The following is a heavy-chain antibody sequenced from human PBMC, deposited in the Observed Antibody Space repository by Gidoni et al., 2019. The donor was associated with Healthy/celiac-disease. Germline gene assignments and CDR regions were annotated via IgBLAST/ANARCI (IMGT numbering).Heavy chain of an antibody. CDR1: GGTFSSYP. V-gene: IGHV1-69*02. Sequence: QVQLVQSGAEVKKPGSSVKVSCKASGGTFSSYPSSWVRQAPGQGLEWMGRILPILGIANSAQKFQGRVTITADKSTSTAYMELSSLRSEDTAVYYCASFHGSSWGQGTLVTVSS. J-gene: IGHJ5*02. CDR2: ILPILGIA. CDR3: ASFHGSS.